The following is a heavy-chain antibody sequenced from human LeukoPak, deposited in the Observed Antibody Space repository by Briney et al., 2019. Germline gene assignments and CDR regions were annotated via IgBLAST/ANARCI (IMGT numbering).Heavy chain of an antibody. CDR3: AKDSDWFGELSSPLGY. CDR2: ISYDGSNK. J-gene: IGHJ4*02. V-gene: IGHV3-30*18. CDR1: GFTFSSYG. D-gene: IGHD3-10*01. Sequence: GGSLRLSCAASGFTFSSYGMHWVRQAPGKGLEWVAVISYDGSNKYYADSVKGRFTISRDNSKNTLYLQMNSLRAEDTAVYYCAKDSDWFGELSSPLGYWGQGTLVTVSS.